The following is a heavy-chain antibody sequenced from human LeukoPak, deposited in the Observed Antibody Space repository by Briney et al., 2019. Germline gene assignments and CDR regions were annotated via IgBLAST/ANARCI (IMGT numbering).Heavy chain of an antibody. CDR1: GFTFSIYG. Sequence: PGGSLRLSCAASGFTFSIYGMHWVRQAPGKGLEWVALIWYDGSNKYYADSVKGRLTISRDNSKNTLYLQMNSLRAEDTAVYYCAREGPRGNSQFDYWGQGTLVTVSS. V-gene: IGHV3-33*08. D-gene: IGHD2/OR15-2a*01. CDR2: IWYDGSNK. CDR3: AREGPRGNSQFDY. J-gene: IGHJ4*02.